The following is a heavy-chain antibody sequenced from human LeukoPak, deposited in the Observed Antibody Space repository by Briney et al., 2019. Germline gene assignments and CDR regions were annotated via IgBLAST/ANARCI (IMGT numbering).Heavy chain of an antibody. Sequence: SETLSLTCTVSGGSVSTYYWSWFRQPPGKGLEWIGYIYSSGSANYNPSLKSRVTISVDTSKSQFSLKLTSVTAADTAVYYFAKHARFCSSTSFHDYWGQGILVTVSS. CDR1: GGSVSTYY. V-gene: IGHV4-59*08. J-gene: IGHJ4*02. D-gene: IGHD2-2*01. CDR3: AKHARFCSSTSFHDY. CDR2: IYSSGSA.